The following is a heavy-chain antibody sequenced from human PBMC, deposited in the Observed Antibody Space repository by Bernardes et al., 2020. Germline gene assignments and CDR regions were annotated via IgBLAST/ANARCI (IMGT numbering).Heavy chain of an antibody. Sequence: GGSLRLSCAASGFTFSSYGMHWVRQAPGKGLEWVAVIWYDGSNKYYADSVKGRFTISRDNSKNTLYLQMNSLRAEDTAVYYCARAEGGVKYFDYWGQGTLVTVSS. CDR3: ARAEGGVKYFDY. D-gene: IGHD2-21*01. V-gene: IGHV3-33*01. CDR1: GFTFSSYG. J-gene: IGHJ4*02. CDR2: IWYDGSNK.